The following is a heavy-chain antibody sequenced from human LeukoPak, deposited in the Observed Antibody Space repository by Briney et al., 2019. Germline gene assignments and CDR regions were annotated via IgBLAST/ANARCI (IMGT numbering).Heavy chain of an antibody. D-gene: IGHD6-19*01. CDR2: ISYDGSNK. J-gene: IGHJ4*02. CDR1: GFTFSSYA. CDR3: ARALSSGRLDY. V-gene: IGHV3-30-3*01. Sequence: PGRSLRLSCAASGFTFSSYAMPWVRQAPGKGLEWVAVISYDGSNKYYADSVMGRFTISRDNSKNTLYLQMNSLRAEDTAVYYCARALSSGRLDYWGQGTLVTVSS.